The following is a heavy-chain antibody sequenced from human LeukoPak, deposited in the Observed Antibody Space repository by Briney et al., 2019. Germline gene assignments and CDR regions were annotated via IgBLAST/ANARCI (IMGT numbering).Heavy chain of an antibody. CDR1: GFTLSSNY. V-gene: IGHV3-53*01. CDR3: AREGLSTGYSSGWGAFDI. J-gene: IGHJ3*02. D-gene: IGHD6-19*01. CDR2: IYSGGST. Sequence: GGSLRLSCAASGFTLSSNYMSWVRQAPGKGLEWVSFIYSGGSTYNADSAKGRFTISRDNSKNTLYLQMNSPRAEDTAVYYCAREGLSTGYSSGWGAFDIWGQGTMVTVSS.